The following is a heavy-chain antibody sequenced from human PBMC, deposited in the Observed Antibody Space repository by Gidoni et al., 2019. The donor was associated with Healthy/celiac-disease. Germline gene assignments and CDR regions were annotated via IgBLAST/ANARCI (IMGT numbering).Heavy chain of an antibody. D-gene: IGHD6-6*01. V-gene: IGHV6-1*01. J-gene: IGHJ6*02. CDR3: ARDWGLRGIAARPESTYYYGMDV. CDR2: TYYRSKWYN. CDR1: GDSVSSNSAA. Sequence: QVQLQQSGPGLVKPSQTLSLTCAISGDSVSSNSAAWNWIRQSPSRGLEWLGRTYYRSKWYNDYAVSVKSRITINPDTSKNQFSLQLNSVTPEDTAVYYCARDWGLRGIAARPESTYYYGMDVWGQGTTVTVSS.